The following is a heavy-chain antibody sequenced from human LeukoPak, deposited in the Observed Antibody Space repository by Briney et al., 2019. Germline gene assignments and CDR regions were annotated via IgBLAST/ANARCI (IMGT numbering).Heavy chain of an antibody. D-gene: IGHD3-10*01. V-gene: IGHV1-58*02. J-gene: IGHJ6*02. CDR2: IVVGSGNT. Sequence: GTSVKVSCKASGFTFTSSAMQWVRQARGQRLEWIGWIVVGSGNTNHAQKFQERVTITRDMSTSTAYMELSSLRSEDTAVYYCAADLWFGEVYGMDVWGQGTTVTVSS. CDR3: AADLWFGEVYGMDV. CDR1: GFTFTSSA.